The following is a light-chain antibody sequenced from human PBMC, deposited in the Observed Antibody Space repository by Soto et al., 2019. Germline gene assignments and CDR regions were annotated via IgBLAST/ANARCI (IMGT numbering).Light chain of an antibody. V-gene: IGKV3-20*01. Sequence: ENGLNQSPGTPSLSPGDRATLSCRASQTVRSNYLVWYQHRPGQAPRLLISGASKRATGIPDRFSGWGSGTDFTLSISRLEPEDFGFYYCQQYSESPVTFGPGTKVDIK. CDR3: QQYSESPVT. CDR2: GAS. CDR1: QTVRSNY. J-gene: IGKJ3*01.